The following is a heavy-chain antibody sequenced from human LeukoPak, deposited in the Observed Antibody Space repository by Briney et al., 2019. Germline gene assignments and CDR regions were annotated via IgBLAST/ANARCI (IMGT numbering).Heavy chain of an antibody. CDR3: ARDSMSPTRGYSYGLGDY. D-gene: IGHD5-18*01. CDR1: GYTFTGYY. CDR2: IIPIFGTA. V-gene: IGHV1-69*05. Sequence: SVKVSCKASGYTFTGYYMHWVRQAPGQGLEWMGGIIPIFGTANYAQKFQGRVTITTDESTSTAYMELSSLRSEDTAVYYCARDSMSPTRGYSYGLGDYWGQGTLVTVSS. J-gene: IGHJ4*02.